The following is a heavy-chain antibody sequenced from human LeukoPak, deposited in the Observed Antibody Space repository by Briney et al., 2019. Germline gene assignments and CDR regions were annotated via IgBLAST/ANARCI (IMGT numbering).Heavy chain of an antibody. J-gene: IGHJ5*02. CDR3: ARGWAGWFDP. CDR2: INSNGGST. Sequence: GGSPRLSCAASGFTFSSHAMHWVRQAPGKGLEYVSGINSNGGSTYYANSVKGRFTISRDNSKNMLYLQMGSLRAGDMAVYYCARGWAGWFDPWGQGTLVTVSS. D-gene: IGHD5-24*01. CDR1: GFTFSSHA. V-gene: IGHV3-64*01.